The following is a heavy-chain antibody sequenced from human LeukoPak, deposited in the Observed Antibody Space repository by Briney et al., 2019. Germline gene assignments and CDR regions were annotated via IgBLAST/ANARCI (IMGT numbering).Heavy chain of an antibody. CDR1: GFTFSSYW. V-gene: IGHV3-7*05. CDR2: IKQDGSEK. Sequence: GGSLRLSCAASGFTFSSYWMSWVRQAPGKGLEWVANIKQDGSEKYYVDSVKGRFTISRDNAKNSLYLQMNSLRAEDTAVYYCARDVNDYLDAFDIWGQGTMVTVSS. J-gene: IGHJ3*02. CDR3: ARDVNDYLDAFDI. D-gene: IGHD1-1*01.